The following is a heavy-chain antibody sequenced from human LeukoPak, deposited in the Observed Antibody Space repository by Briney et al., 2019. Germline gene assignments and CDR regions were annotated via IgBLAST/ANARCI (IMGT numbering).Heavy chain of an antibody. J-gene: IGHJ3*02. CDR2: ISKSSTFI. D-gene: IGHD3-22*01. CDR1: GLPFSEYS. V-gene: IGHV3-21*01. Sequence: PGGSLRLSCVASGLPFSEYSMNWVRQAPGKGLEWVSCISKSSTFIHYADSVKGRFTISRDNAKKSLFMQMNSLRVDDSAVYYCVGGNRDYYQDTSVYSVESFDICGQGTMVTVSS. CDR3: VGGNRDYYQDTSVYSVESFDI.